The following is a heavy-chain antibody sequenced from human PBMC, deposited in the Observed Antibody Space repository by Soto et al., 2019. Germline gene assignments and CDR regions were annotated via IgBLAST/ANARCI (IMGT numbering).Heavy chain of an antibody. Sequence: PGETLKISCKGSGYSFDITWLAWLRQVPGKGLEWVGIIYPGDSDTRYSPSLEGQVTLSVDKSINTAYLQCSSLKGSDTAMYYCARGYCGRNSCYRAVSYFFDSWGQGTLVTVSS. CDR1: GYSFDITW. CDR2: IYPGDSDT. J-gene: IGHJ4*02. D-gene: IGHD2-2*01. CDR3: ARGYCGRNSCYRAVSYFFDS. V-gene: IGHV5-51*01.